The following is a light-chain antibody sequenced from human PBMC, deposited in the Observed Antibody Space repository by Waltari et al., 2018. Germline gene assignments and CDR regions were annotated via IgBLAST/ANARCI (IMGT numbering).Light chain of an antibody. V-gene: IGLV2-14*03. Sequence: QSALSQPASVSGSPGQSITISCTGTSSDIGGHSSVSWYQQHPGKGPKLMIYDVRNRPSGVSCRFACSKAAKSAALVSSGLQAKDGADYSWRSYTDRFTVVVGGGTRLPVL. CDR1: SSDIGGHSS. CDR2: DVR. CDR3: RSYTDRFTVV. J-gene: IGLJ3*02.